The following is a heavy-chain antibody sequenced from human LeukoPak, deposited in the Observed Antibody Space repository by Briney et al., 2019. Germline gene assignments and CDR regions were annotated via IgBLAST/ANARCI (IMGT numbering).Heavy chain of an antibody. V-gene: IGHV1-2*02. D-gene: IGHD1-7*01. Sequence: ASVKVSCKASGYTFTGYYMHWVRQALGQGLEWMGWINPNSGGTNYAQKLQGRVTMTTDTSTSTAYMELRSLRSDDTAVYYCARRYNWNYGDDYWGQGTLVTVSS. CDR1: GYTFTGYY. CDR3: ARRYNWNYGDDY. J-gene: IGHJ4*02. CDR2: INPNSGGT.